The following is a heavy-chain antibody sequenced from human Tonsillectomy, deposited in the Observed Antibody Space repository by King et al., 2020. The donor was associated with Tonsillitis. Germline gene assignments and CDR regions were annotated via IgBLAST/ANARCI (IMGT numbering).Heavy chain of an antibody. CDR3: ARDLYYYDRSGYYCDY. J-gene: IGHJ4*02. V-gene: IGHV3-30*04. Sequence: VQLVESGGGVVQPGRSLRLSCAASGFTFSSYAMHWVRQAPGKGLEWVAVISYDGSNKYYADSVKGRFTISRDNSKNTLYLQMNSLRAEDTAVYYCARDLYYYDRSGYYCDYWGQGTLVTVSS. D-gene: IGHD3-22*01. CDR1: GFTFSSYA. CDR2: ISYDGSNK.